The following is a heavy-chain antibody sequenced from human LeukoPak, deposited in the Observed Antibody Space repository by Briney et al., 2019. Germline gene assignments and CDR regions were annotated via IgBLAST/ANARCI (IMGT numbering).Heavy chain of an antibody. CDR2: ISNNGGYA. CDR3: AKQLGYCSDGSCYFPY. Sequence: GGSLRLSCAASGFTFSSSAMSWVRQAPGKGLEWVLAISNNGGYAYYADSVQGRFTISRDNSKSTLCLQMNSLRAEDTAVYYCAKQLGYCSDGSCYFPYWGQGTLVTVSS. D-gene: IGHD2-15*01. V-gene: IGHV3-23*01. CDR1: GFTFSSSA. J-gene: IGHJ4*02.